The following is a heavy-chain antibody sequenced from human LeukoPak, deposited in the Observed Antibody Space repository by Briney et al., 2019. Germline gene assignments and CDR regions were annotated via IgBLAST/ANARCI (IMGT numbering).Heavy chain of an antibody. D-gene: IGHD2-15*01. J-gene: IGHJ5*02. CDR3: ARERSYCSGATCSLDL. CDR1: GFSLSIMT. V-gene: IGHV3-21*01. CDR2: LVLVAAI. Sequence: GGSLRLSCAASGFSLSIMTWSGSARLQGRGWSGSRPLVLVAAIGYADSVKGRFTISRDNGENSVYLQMNSLRAEDTAVYFCARERSYCSGATCSLDLWGQGTLVTVSS.